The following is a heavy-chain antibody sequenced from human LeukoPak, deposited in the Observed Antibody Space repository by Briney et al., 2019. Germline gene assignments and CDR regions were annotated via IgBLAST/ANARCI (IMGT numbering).Heavy chain of an antibody. J-gene: IGHJ6*04. CDR1: GFTFGDYS. CDR2: IRRKGYGGTT. CDR3: TRDHDFWSGPFDV. Sequence: GGSLRLSCTASGFTFGDYSLSWVRQAPEKGLEWVGFIRRKGYGGTTEYAPSVKGRFIISRDDSKSTAYLQMNSLKAEDTAVNYCTRDHDFWSGPFDVWGKGTTVTVSS. D-gene: IGHD3-3*01. V-gene: IGHV3-49*04.